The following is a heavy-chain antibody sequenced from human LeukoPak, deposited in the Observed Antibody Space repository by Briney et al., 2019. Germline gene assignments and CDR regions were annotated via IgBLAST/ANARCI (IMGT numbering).Heavy chain of an antibody. V-gene: IGHV3-30-3*01. CDR2: IPHDGSNK. J-gene: IGHJ4*02. D-gene: IGHD4-11*01. CDR1: GFTFSNYG. CDR3: AKLTTS. Sequence: GGSLRLSCAASGFTFSNYGMHWVRQAPGKGLEWVAVIPHDGSNKYYADSVKGRFTISRDNSNNTLYLQMNSLRAEDTAVYYCAKLTTSWGQGTLVTVSS.